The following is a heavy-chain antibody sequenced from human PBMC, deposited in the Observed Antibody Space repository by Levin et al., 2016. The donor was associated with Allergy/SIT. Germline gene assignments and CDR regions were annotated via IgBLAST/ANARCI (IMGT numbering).Heavy chain of an antibody. CDR3: ARSRLLVDWFDP. Sequence: GSLRLSCTVSGDSISSSSYYWDWIRQPPGKGLEWIGSIYKSGTTYYNPSLKSRVTISVDTSKNQLSLRVRSVTATDTAVYYCARSRLLVDWFDPWGQGTLVTVSS. CDR1: GDSISSSSYY. D-gene: IGHD2-15*01. CDR2: IYKSGTT. V-gene: IGHV4-39*01. J-gene: IGHJ5*02.